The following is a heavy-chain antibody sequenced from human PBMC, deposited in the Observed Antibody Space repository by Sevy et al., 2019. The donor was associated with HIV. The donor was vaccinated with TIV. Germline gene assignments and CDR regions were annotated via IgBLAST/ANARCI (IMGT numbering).Heavy chain of an antibody. CDR2: ITSSGSNI. CDR3: AKGLGYSSGGDAFDI. CDR1: GFSFSSYE. J-gene: IGHJ3*02. Sequence: GGSLRLSCAASGFSFSSYEMNWVRQAPGKGLEWVSSITSSGSNIYYSDSVKGRFTISRDNAKNSLYLQMNSLRAEDTALYYCAKGLGYSSGGDAFDIWGQGTMVTVSS. V-gene: IGHV3-48*03. D-gene: IGHD6-19*01.